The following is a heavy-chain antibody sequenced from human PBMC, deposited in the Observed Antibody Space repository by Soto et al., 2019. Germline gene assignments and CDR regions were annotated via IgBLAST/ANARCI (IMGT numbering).Heavy chain of an antibody. Sequence: QVQLVQSGAEVKKPGASVKVSCKASGYTFTNYGISWVRQAPGQGLEWMGWISAYNGNTNHAQKLQGRVTMTKDTAARPAYMELRSLRSDDTAVYYCARGVGSGSYYNQDNGFDPWGKGTLVTVSS. J-gene: IGHJ5*02. D-gene: IGHD3-10*01. V-gene: IGHV1-18*01. CDR1: GYTFTNYG. CDR2: ISAYNGNT. CDR3: ARGVGSGSYYNQDNGFDP.